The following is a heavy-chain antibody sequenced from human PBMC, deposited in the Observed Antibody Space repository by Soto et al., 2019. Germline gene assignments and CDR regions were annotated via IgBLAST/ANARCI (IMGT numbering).Heavy chain of an antibody. CDR3: VRGASSGYYRIDY. V-gene: IGHV3-74*01. CDR2: ISPDGKNT. J-gene: IGHJ4*02. Sequence: GGSLRLSCAASGFTFSSYWMHWVRQVPGRGLVWVSRISPDGKNTNYADSVKGRFTISRDNAKNTVFLQMNSLRVEDMAVYYCVRGASSGYYRIDYWGQGALVTVSS. CDR1: GFTFSSYW. D-gene: IGHD3-22*01.